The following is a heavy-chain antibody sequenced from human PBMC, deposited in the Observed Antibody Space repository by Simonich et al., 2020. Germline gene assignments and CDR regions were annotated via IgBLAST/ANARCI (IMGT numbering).Heavy chain of an antibody. CDR3: ARASRGTWWYYYFDY. CDR1: GYTFTSYG. Sequence: QVQLVQSGAEVKKPGASVKVSCKASGYTFTSYGISWVRQAPGQGLGWMGWIISYNGNTNYAQKLQGRGTMTTDTSTSTAYMELRSLRSDDTAVYYCARASRGTWWYYYFDYWGQGTLVTVSS. D-gene: IGHD2-15*01. CDR2: IISYNGNT. V-gene: IGHV1-18*01. J-gene: IGHJ4*02.